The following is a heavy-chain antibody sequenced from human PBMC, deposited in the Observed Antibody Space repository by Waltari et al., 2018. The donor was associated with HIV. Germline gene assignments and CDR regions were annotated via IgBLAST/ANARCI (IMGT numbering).Heavy chain of an antibody. V-gene: IGHV3-74*01. CDR2: IYTDGGTA. D-gene: IGHD6-19*01. CDR3: ARRHSSVGILDS. CDR1: GFTFRHYW. J-gene: IGHJ4*02. Sequence: EVQLVEFGGGLVQPGGSLRLLWAASGFTFRHYWMHCVSQGAGEGRVWGSRIYTDGGTARYADSVKGRFTISRDNAKNTLYLQMNSLRAEDTAVYYCARRHSSVGILDSWGQGTLVTVSS.